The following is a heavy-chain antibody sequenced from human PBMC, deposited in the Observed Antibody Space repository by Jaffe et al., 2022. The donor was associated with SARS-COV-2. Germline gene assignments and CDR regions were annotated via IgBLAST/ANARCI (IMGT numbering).Heavy chain of an antibody. CDR3: ARRGSSGYSGAGVWYFDL. Sequence: QLQLQESGPGLVKPSETLSLTCTVSGGSISRSSYYWGWIRQPPGKGLEWIGSISYSGSTYYNPSLKSRVTISVDTSKNQFSLKLSSVTAADTAVYYCARRGSSGYSGAGVWYFDLWGRGTLVTVSS. CDR2: ISYSGST. D-gene: IGHD3-22*01. J-gene: IGHJ2*01. CDR1: GGSISRSSYY. V-gene: IGHV4-39*01.